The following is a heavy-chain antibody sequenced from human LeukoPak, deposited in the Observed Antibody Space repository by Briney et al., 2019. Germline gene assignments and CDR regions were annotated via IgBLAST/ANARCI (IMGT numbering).Heavy chain of an antibody. CDR1: GFTFDDYD. J-gene: IGHJ4*02. Sequence: PGGSLRPSCAASGFTFDDYDIHWVRQAPGKGLEWVSLISGDGGSTYYADSVKGRFTISRDNSKNSLYLQMNSLRTEDTALYYCAKAWFGERSGGGFDYWGQGTLVTVSS. V-gene: IGHV3-43*02. CDR3: AKAWFGERSGGGFDY. D-gene: IGHD3-10*01. CDR2: ISGDGGST.